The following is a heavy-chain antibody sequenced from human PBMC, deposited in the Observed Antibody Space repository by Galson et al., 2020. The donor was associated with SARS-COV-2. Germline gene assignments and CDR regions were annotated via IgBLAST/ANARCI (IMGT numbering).Heavy chain of an antibody. CDR2: IYTSGST. V-gene: IGHV4-61*02. D-gene: IGHD3-22*01. CDR1: GGSISSGSYY. Sequence: SETLSLTCTVSGGSISSGSYYWSWIRQPAGKGLEWIGRIYTSGSTNYNPSLKSRVTISVDTSKNQFSLKLSSVTAADTAVYYCARDPPGNYYDSSGYAAGIWGQGTMVTVSS. J-gene: IGHJ3*02. CDR3: ARDPPGNYYDSSGYAAGI.